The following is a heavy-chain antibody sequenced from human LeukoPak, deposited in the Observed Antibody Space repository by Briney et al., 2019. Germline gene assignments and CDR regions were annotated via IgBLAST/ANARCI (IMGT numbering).Heavy chain of an antibody. Sequence: SETLSLTCTVSGDSINIYYWSWIRQPPGKGLEWIGYIYYTGSTTYNPSLKSRVTISVDTSKDQFSLRLSSVTAADTAIYYCARLSPIDFSDFWGCDSWGQGILVTVSS. CDR1: GDSINIYY. CDR2: IYYTGST. V-gene: IGHV4-59*08. D-gene: IGHD4-17*01. J-gene: IGHJ4*02. CDR3: ARLSPIDFSDFWGCDS.